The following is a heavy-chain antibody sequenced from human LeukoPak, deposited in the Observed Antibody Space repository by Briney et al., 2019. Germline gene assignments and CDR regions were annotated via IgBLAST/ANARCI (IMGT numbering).Heavy chain of an antibody. CDR2: IYYVGST. CDR1: GGSISSSGYY. D-gene: IGHD4-23*01. Sequence: PSETLSLTCTVSGGSISSSGYYWGWIRQPPGKGLEWIGNIYYVGSTYYNPSLNSRVTISVDTSKNRFSLKLSSVTAADTAVYYCATLTGGDDAFDIWGQGTMVTVSS. V-gene: IGHV4-39*07. CDR3: ATLTGGDDAFDI. J-gene: IGHJ3*02.